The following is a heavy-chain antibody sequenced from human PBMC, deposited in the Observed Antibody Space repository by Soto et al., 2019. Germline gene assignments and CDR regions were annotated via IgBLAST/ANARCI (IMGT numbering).Heavy chain of an antibody. CDR1: GGSISSGDYY. CDR3: ASEVRGFGANWFDP. CDR2: IYYSGST. V-gene: IGHV4-30-4*01. D-gene: IGHD3-10*01. J-gene: IGHJ5*02. Sequence: SETLSLTCTVSGGSISSGDYYWSWIRQPPGKGLEWIGYIYYSGSTYYNPSLKSRVTISVDTSKNQFSLKLSSVTAADTAVYYCASEVRGFGANWFDPWGQGTLVTVSS.